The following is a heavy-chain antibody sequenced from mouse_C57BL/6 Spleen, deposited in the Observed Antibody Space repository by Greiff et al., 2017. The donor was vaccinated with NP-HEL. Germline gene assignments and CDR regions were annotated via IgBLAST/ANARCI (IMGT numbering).Heavy chain of an antibody. V-gene: IGHV1-18*01. CDR1: GYTFTDYN. Sequence: VQLQQSGPELVKPGASVKIPCKASGYTFTDYNMDWVKQSHGKSLEWIGDINPNNGGTIYNQKFKGKATLTVDKSSSTAYMELRSLTSEDTAVYYCARWDYYGSSYAHWYFDVWGTGTTVTVSS. CDR2: INPNNGGT. D-gene: IGHD1-1*01. J-gene: IGHJ1*03. CDR3: ARWDYYGSSYAHWYFDV.